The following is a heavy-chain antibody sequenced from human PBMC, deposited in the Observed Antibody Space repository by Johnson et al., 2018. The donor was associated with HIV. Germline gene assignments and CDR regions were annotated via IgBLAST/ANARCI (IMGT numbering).Heavy chain of an antibody. J-gene: IGHJ3*02. V-gene: IGHV3-15*01. CDR2: IKSKTDGGTT. CDR3: TTALVVSTHRPRGDAFDI. D-gene: IGHD3-22*01. Sequence: VQLVESGGGLVQPGGSLRLSCAGSGFTFSNAWMSWVRQAPGKGLEWVGRIKSKTDGGTTDYAAPVKGRFTISRDDSKNTLYLQMNSLKTEDTAVYYCTTALVVSTHRPRGDAFDIWGQGTMVTVSS. CDR1: GFTFSNAW.